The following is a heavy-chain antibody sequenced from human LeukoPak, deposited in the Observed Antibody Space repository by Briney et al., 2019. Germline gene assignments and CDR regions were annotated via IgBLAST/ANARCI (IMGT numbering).Heavy chain of an antibody. Sequence: PGGSLRLSCAASGFTFDDYAMHWVRQAPGEGLEWVSLISGDGGSTYYADSVKGRFTISRDNSKNSLYLQMNSLRTEDTALYYCAKDILSKSALYYFDYWGQGTLVTVSS. CDR3: AKDILSKSALYYFDY. V-gene: IGHV3-43*02. J-gene: IGHJ4*02. CDR2: ISGDGGST. CDR1: GFTFDDYA.